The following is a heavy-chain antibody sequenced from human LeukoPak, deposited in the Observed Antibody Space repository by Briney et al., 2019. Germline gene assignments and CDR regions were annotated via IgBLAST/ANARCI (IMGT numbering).Heavy chain of an antibody. Sequence: GGSLRLSCAASGFTVSSNYMSWVRQAPGKGLEWVSVIYSGGSTYYADSVKGRFTISRDNSKNTLYLQMNSLRAEDTAVYYCARDPMGAMHAFDIWGQGTMVTVSS. D-gene: IGHD1-26*01. CDR3: ARDPMGAMHAFDI. J-gene: IGHJ3*02. CDR1: GFTVSSNY. CDR2: IYSGGST. V-gene: IGHV3-66*01.